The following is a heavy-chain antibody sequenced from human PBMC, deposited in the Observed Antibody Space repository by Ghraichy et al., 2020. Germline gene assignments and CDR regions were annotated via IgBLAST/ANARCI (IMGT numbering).Heavy chain of an antibody. D-gene: IGHD4-17*01. J-gene: IGHJ2*01. Sequence: GGSLRLSCAASGFTFSSYWMHWVRQAPGKGLVWVSRTNSDGSYTSYADSVKGRFTISRDNAKNTLYLQMNSLRAEDTAVYYCARDYGDYSYWYFDLWGRGTLVTVSS. CDR1: GFTFSSYW. V-gene: IGHV3-74*01. CDR3: ARDYGDYSYWYFDL. CDR2: TNSDGSYT.